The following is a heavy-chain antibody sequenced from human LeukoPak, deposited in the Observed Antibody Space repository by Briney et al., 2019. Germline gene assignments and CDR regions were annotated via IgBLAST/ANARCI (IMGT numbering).Heavy chain of an antibody. D-gene: IGHD4-17*01. CDR2: ISYDGSNK. CDR3: ARAHGPTVTTAADY. V-gene: IGHV3-30*03. J-gene: IGHJ4*02. Sequence: PGGSLRLSCAASGFTFSSYGMHWVRQAPGKGLEWVAVISYDGSNKYYADSVKGRFTISRDNSKNTLYLQMNSLRAEDTAVYYCARAHGPTVTTAADYWGQGTLVTVSS. CDR1: GFTFSSYG.